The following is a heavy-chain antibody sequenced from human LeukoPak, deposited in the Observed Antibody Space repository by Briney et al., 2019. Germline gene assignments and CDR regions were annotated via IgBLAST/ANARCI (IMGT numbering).Heavy chain of an antibody. CDR3: ARSYKGGAYCGGDCYYDAFDI. D-gene: IGHD2-21*02. J-gene: IGHJ3*02. CDR2: IYYSGST. Sequence: SETLSLTCTVSGGSISSYYWSWIRQPPGKGLEWIGYIYYSGSTNYNPSLKSRVTISVDTSKNQFSLKLSSLTAADTAVYYCARSYKGGAYCGGDCYYDAFDIWGQGTMVTVSS. CDR1: GGSISSYY. V-gene: IGHV4-59*01.